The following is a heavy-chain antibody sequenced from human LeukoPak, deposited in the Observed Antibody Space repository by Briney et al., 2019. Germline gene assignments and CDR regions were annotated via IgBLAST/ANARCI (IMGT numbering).Heavy chain of an antibody. CDR3: TRQAIVGRLPPLV. Sequence: SETLSLTCTVSGVSISGYYWNWIRQPPGKGLEWIGYIYSSGVTKYNVSLKSRVTMSVDTSKKQFSLRLSSVTAADTAMFYCTRQAIVGRLPPLVWGQGILVTVSS. CDR2: IYSSGVT. V-gene: IGHV4-59*01. D-gene: IGHD2-21*01. CDR1: GVSISGYY. J-gene: IGHJ4*02.